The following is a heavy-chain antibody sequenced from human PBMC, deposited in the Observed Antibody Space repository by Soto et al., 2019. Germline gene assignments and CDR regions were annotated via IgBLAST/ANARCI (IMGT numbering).Heavy chain of an antibody. CDR2: ISSDGTTT. Sequence: PGGSLRLSCTTSGFTFSNYWMHWVRQAPGEELVWVSRISSDGTTTTYADSVKGRFTISRDNAKNTLYLQMNSLRPEDTAVYYCATSVSRGYSYDYDYWGQGTLVTVSS. V-gene: IGHV3-74*01. D-gene: IGHD5-18*01. CDR3: ATSVSRGYSYDYDY. J-gene: IGHJ4*02. CDR1: GFTFSNYW.